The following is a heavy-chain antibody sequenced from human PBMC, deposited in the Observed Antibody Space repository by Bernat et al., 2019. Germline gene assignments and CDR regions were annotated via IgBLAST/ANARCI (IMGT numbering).Heavy chain of an antibody. D-gene: IGHD3-16*02. V-gene: IGHV1-69*01. J-gene: IGHJ4*02. Sequence: QVQLVQSGAEVKKPGSSVKVSCKASGGTFSSYAISWVRQAPGQGLEWMGGIIPIFGTANYAQKFQGRVTITADESTSTAYMELSSLRSEDTAVYYCARAGRGGYYDYIWGSYRFDYWGQGTLVTVSS. CDR1: GGTFSSYA. CDR3: ARAGRGGYYDYIWGSYRFDY. CDR2: IIPIFGTA.